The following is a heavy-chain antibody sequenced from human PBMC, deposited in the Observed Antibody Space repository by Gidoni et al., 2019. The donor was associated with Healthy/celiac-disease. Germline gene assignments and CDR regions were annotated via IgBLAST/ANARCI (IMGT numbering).Heavy chain of an antibody. CDR3: ATPMVRGALGMDV. CDR2: ISYDGSNK. Sequence: QVQLAESGGGVVQPGRSLRFPGPACGFTSSSYGMHWVRQAPGKGLEWVAVISYDGSNKCYADSVKGRFTISRDNSKNTLYLQMNRLGAEETAVYYCATPMVRGALGMDVWGQGTTVTVSS. J-gene: IGHJ6*02. D-gene: IGHD3-10*01. V-gene: IGHV3-30*03. CDR1: GFTSSSYG.